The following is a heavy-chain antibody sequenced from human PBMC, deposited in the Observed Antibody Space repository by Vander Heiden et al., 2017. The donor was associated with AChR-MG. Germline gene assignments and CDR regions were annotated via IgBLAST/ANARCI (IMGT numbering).Heavy chain of an antibody. J-gene: IGHJ3*02. D-gene: IGHD1-1*01. CDR1: GYTLTELS. CDR3: ATGFRLERLQSFVEGHPNDAFDI. CDR2: FDPEDGET. Sequence: QVQLVQSGAEVKKPGASVKVSCKVSGYTLTELSMHWVRQAPGKGLEWMGGFDPEDGETIYAQKFQGRVTMTEDTSTDTAYMELSSLRSEDTAVYYCATGFRLERLQSFVEGHPNDAFDIWGQGTMVTVSS. V-gene: IGHV1-24*01.